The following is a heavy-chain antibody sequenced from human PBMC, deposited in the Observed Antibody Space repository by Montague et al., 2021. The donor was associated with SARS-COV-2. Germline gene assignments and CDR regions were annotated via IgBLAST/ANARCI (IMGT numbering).Heavy chain of an antibody. Sequence: SETLSLTCTVSGGSISSSDYYWGWIRQPPGKGLEWIGSLFYSVNTYYNPSLKSRVTISVDTSKNQFSLKLSSVTAADTAVYYCARTNYDFWRGHQRGGAFDFWGQGTMVTGSS. CDR1: GGSISSSDYY. CDR2: LFYSVNT. CDR3: ARTNYDFWRGHQRGGAFDF. V-gene: IGHV4-39*01. J-gene: IGHJ3*01. D-gene: IGHD3-3*01.